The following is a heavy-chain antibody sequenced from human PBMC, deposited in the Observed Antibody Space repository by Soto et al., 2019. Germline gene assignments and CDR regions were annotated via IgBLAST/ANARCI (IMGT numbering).Heavy chain of an antibody. CDR2: IYYSGST. CDR3: ARLNVKYSSSSGSRYFEY. Sequence: PSETLSLTCTVSGGSISSSSYYWGWLRQPPGKGLEWIGSIYYSGSTYYNPSLKSRVTIPVDTSKNQFSLKLSSVTAADTAVYYCARLNVKYSSSSGSRYFEYWGQGTLVTVSS. CDR1: GGSISSSSYY. V-gene: IGHV4-39*01. J-gene: IGHJ4*02. D-gene: IGHD6-6*01.